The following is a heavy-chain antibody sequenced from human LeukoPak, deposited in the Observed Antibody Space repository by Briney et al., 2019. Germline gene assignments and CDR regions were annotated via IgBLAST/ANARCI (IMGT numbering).Heavy chain of an antibody. CDR2: ISSSSSYI. D-gene: IGHD6-19*01. Sequence: PGGAVRLSCAASGFTVRSYSRNWVRQAPVKGLEWVSSISSSSSYIYYADSVKGRFTISRDNAKNSLYLQMNSLRAEDTAVYYCASTNSRGWLFDYWGQGPLVTVS. CDR3: ASTNSRGWLFDY. CDR1: GFTVRSYS. J-gene: IGHJ4*02. V-gene: IGHV3-21*01.